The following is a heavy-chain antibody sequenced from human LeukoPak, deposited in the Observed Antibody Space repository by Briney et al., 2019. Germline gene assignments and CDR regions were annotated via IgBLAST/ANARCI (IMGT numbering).Heavy chain of an antibody. D-gene: IGHD5-24*01. CDR3: AKDPPRWLQFGLGAFDI. Sequence: PGGSLRLSCAASGFTFSSYAMSWVRQAPGKGLEWVSAISGSGGSTYYADSVKGRFTISRDDSKNTLYLQMNSLRAEDTAVYYCAKDPPRWLQFGLGAFDIWGQGTMVTVSS. V-gene: IGHV3-23*01. CDR2: ISGSGGST. CDR1: GFTFSSYA. J-gene: IGHJ3*02.